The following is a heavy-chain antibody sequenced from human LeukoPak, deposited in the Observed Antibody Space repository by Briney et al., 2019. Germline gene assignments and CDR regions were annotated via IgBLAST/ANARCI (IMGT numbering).Heavy chain of an antibody. CDR3: ARDLSGYCSSTSCYRGYYYYYGMGV. CDR2: INPSGGST. V-gene: IGHV1-46*01. J-gene: IGHJ6*02. D-gene: IGHD2-2*01. Sequence: ASVKVSCKASGYTVTSYYMHWVRQAPGQGLEWMGIINPSGGSTSYAQKFQGRVTMTRDTSTSTVYMELSSLRSEDTAVYYCARDLSGYCSSTSCYRGYYYYYGMGVWGQGTTVTVSS. CDR1: GYTVTSYY.